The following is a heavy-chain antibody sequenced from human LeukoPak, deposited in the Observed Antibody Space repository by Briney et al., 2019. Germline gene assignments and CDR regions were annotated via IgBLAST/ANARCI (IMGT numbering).Heavy chain of an antibody. CDR3: ARDRGSSSFFDY. Sequence: SETLSLTCTVSGGSISSYYWSWIRQPPGKGLEWIGYIYYSGNTNYNPSLKSRVTISVDTSKNQFSLKLSSVTAADTAVYYCARDRGSSSFFDYWGQGTLVTVSS. CDR2: IYYSGNT. D-gene: IGHD6-6*01. V-gene: IGHV4-59*01. J-gene: IGHJ4*02. CDR1: GGSISSYY.